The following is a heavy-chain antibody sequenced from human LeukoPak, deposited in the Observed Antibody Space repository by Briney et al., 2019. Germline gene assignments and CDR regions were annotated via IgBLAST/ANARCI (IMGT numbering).Heavy chain of an antibody. J-gene: IGHJ4*02. D-gene: IGHD2-21*02. V-gene: IGHV3-30*14. Sequence: GGSLRLSCAGSGFTFNYFAIHWVRQAPGKGLEWVAVTSFDGTNKYYADSVKGRFTISRDNSNNTVYLQVSSLRAGDTAVYYCARDFTAPKDYWGQGTLVTVSS. CDR1: GFTFNYFA. CDR2: TSFDGTNK. CDR3: ARDFTAPKDY.